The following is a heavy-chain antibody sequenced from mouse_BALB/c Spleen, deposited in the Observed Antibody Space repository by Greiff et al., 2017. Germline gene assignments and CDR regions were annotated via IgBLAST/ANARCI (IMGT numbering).Heavy chain of an antibody. D-gene: IGHD2-14*01. Sequence: VHVKQSGAELVKPGASVKLSCTASGFNIKDTYMHWVKQRPEQGLEWIGRIDPANGNTKYDPKFQGKATITADTSSNTAYLQLSSLTSEDTAVYYCVYYRYDARAAMDYWGQGTSVTVSS. CDR1: GFNIKDTY. J-gene: IGHJ4*01. CDR2: IDPANGNT. V-gene: IGHV14-3*02. CDR3: VYYRYDARAAMDY.